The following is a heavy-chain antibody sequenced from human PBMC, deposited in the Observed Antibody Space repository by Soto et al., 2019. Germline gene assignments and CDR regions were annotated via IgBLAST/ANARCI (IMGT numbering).Heavy chain of an antibody. J-gene: IGHJ3*02. V-gene: IGHV1-46*03. D-gene: IGHD3-3*01. CDR1: GYTFTSYY. Sequence: GASVKVSCKASGYTFTSYYMHWVRQAPGQGLEWMGIINPSGGSTSYTQKFQGRVTMTRDTSTSTVYMELSSLRSEDTAVYYCARVYDFWSGYQPYDAFDIWGQGTMVTVSS. CDR3: ARVYDFWSGYQPYDAFDI. CDR2: INPSGGST.